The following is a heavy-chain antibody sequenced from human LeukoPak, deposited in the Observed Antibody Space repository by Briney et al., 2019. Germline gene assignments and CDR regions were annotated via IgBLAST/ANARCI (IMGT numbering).Heavy chain of an antibody. CDR2: IYTSGST. D-gene: IGHD6-19*01. CDR3: ARDSGYSSGWYPYYYYYYMDV. J-gene: IGHJ6*03. Sequence: SETLSPTCTVSGGSISSYYWSWIRQPAGKGLEWIGRIYTSGSTNYNPSLKSRVTISVDTSKNQFSLKLSSVTAADTAVYYCARDSGYSSGWYPYYYYYYMDVWGKGTTVTVSS. CDR1: GGSISSYY. V-gene: IGHV4-4*07.